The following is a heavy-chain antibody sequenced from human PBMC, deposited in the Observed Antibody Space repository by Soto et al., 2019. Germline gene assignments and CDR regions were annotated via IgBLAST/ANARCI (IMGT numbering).Heavy chain of an antibody. CDR3: ARLGGYDGVDY. V-gene: IGHV4-39*01. J-gene: IGHJ4*02. Sequence: QLQLQQSGPGLVKPSETLSLTCTVSGGSISSDNYYWGWIRQTPGRGLEWIGSIHYSGSTYYKPSLKSRVTISVDTSKNQFSLKLSSVTAADTAVYYCARLGGYDGVDYWGPGTLVAVSS. D-gene: IGHD5-12*01. CDR1: GGSISSDNYY. CDR2: IHYSGST.